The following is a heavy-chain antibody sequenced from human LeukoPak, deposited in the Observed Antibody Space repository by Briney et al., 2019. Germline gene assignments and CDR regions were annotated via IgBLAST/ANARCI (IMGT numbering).Heavy chain of an antibody. CDR3: ATTNDGGVFEWGDFFDV. D-gene: IGHD3-3*01. J-gene: IGHJ4*01. CDR2: IIPNLGTT. Sequence: SVKVSCKASGGTSNSHAISWVRQAPGQGLEWMGRIIPNLGTTNRAQNFQDRVTLTADKSTNTAYMELTSLTSDDTAVYYCATTNDGGVFEWGDFFDVWGQGTPVSVSS. V-gene: IGHV1-69*04. CDR1: GGTSNSHA.